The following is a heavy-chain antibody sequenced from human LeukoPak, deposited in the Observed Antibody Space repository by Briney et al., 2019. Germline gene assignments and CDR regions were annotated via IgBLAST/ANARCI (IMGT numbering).Heavy chain of an antibody. CDR2: IYYRGTT. D-gene: IGHD3-16*01. V-gene: IGHV4-39*02. CDR1: GGSISSSSYY. CDR3: ARDRRGDYYYYGMDV. Sequence: PSETLSLTCTVSGGSISSSSYYWGWIRQPPGTGLEWIGNIYYRGTTYYNPSLKSRVTISVDTSKNQFSLKLSSVTAADTAVYYCARDRRGDYYYYGMDVWGQGTTVTVSS. J-gene: IGHJ6*02.